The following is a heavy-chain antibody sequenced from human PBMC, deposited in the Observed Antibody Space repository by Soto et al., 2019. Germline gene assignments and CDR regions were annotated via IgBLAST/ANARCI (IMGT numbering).Heavy chain of an antibody. CDR2: IRSSGNDK. D-gene: IGHD3-10*01. CDR3: ARDRGNYGSGSHYSGPDF. J-gene: IGHJ4*02. V-gene: IGHV3-33*01. Sequence: QVSLVESGGGVVQFGRSLRLSCAVSGFGFSAYDMHWVRQAPGKGLEWVAFIRSSGNDKYYADSVKGRFAISRDNSRTTLSLQMNNLRDDDTAVYYCARDRGNYGSGSHYSGPDFWGQGNLVTVSS. CDR1: GFGFSAYD.